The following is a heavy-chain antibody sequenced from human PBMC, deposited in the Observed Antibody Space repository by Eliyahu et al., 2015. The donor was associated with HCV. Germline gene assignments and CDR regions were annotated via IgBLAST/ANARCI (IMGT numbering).Heavy chain of an antibody. D-gene: IGHD2-8*01. J-gene: IGHJ4*02. CDR2: ISSSSXTX. V-gene: IGHV3-48*01. CDR3: ARDRWGGYCTNGVCPPSDY. CDR1: GFTFSXYS. Sequence: EVQLVESGGGLVQPGGSLRLSCAASGFTFSXYSMNWVRQAPGKGLEWVSYISSSSXTXYYADSVKGRFTISRDNAKNSLYLQMNSLRAEDTAVYYCARDRWGGYCTNGVCPPSDYWGQGTLVTVSS.